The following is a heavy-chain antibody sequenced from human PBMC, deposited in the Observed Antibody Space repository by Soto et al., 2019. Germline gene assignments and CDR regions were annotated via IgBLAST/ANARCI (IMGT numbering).Heavy chain of an antibody. D-gene: IGHD6-13*01. CDR1: GYTFTSYG. CDR2: ISAYNGNK. Sequence: QGQLVQSGAEVKKPGASVKVSCKASGYTFTSYGINWVRQATGQGLEGMGWISAYNGNKNYAQKLQGIGTMTTDTAASTAYMELRSLRADDTAVYYCARDLGQQLFDYWGQGTLVTVSS. V-gene: IGHV1-18*01. CDR3: ARDLGQQLFDY. J-gene: IGHJ4*02.